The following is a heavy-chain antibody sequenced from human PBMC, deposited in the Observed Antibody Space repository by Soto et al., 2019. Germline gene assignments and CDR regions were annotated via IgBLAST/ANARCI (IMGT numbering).Heavy chain of an antibody. Sequence: ASVKVSCKASGYTFTSYGFAWVRQAPGQGLEWMGWISPYNGYTNYAQRVQGRVTVTTDTSRSTAYMELRSLRSDDSAVYYCARVDSSGWYGGGAFDFWGPGTMVTVSS. J-gene: IGHJ3*01. D-gene: IGHD6-19*01. CDR2: ISPYNGYT. CDR3: ARVDSSGWYGGGAFDF. V-gene: IGHV1-18*01. CDR1: GYTFTSYG.